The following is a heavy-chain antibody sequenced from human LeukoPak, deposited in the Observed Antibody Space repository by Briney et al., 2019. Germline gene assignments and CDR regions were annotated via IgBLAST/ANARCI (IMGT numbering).Heavy chain of an antibody. CDR3: VRGTPTPGMDY. J-gene: IGHJ4*02. D-gene: IGHD3-10*01. CDR2: IDTTTGNP. Sequence: RVASVRVSCKASGYPFSAHFLNWVRQAPGQGLEWMGNIDTTTGNPRYAQDFTGRSVFSLDTSVSTAYLQITSLKADDTAAYYCVRGTPTPGMDYWGQGTQVTVSS. CDR1: GYPFSAHF. V-gene: IGHV7-4-1*02.